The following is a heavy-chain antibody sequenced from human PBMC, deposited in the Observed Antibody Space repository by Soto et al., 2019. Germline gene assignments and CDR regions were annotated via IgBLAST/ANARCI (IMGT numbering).Heavy chain of an antibody. CDR1: GFSFRDYY. CDR2: ISGSGNTI. D-gene: IGHD3-22*01. CDR3: ARDRLPRVVVGMGWFDP. J-gene: IGHJ5*02. Sequence: QVQLVESGGALVKPGGSLRLSCAASGFSFRDYYMSWIRQAPGKGLEWISYISGSGNTIYYADSVKGRFIISRDNAKNSLFLQMNSLRADDTAGYYGARDRLPRVVVGMGWFDPWGQGTLVTGSS. V-gene: IGHV3-11*01.